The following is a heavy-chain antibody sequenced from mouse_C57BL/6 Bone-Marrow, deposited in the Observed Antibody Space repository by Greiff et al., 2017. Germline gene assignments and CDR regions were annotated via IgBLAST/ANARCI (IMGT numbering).Heavy chain of an antibody. CDR2: IDPSDSET. CDR1: GYTFTSYW. CDR3: ATSDYSKGYAMDY. D-gene: IGHD2-5*01. J-gene: IGHJ4*01. V-gene: IGHV1-52*01. Sequence: VKLMESGAELVRPGSSVKLSCKASGYTFTSYWMHWVKQRPIQGLEWIGNIDPSDSETHYNQKFKDKATLTVDKSSSTAYMQLSSLTSEDSAVYYCATSDYSKGYAMDYWGQGTSVTVSA.